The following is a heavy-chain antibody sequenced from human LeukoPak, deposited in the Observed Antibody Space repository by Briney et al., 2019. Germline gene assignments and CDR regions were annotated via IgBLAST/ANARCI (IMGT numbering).Heavy chain of an antibody. CDR1: GYTFTGYY. J-gene: IGHJ5*02. V-gene: IGHV1-2*02. CDR3: ARESYGILTGYPPHWFDP. D-gene: IGHD3-9*01. Sequence: ASVKVSCKASGYTFTGYYMHWVRQAPGQGLEWMGWINPNSGGTNYAQKFQGRVTMTRDTSISTAYMELSRLRSDDTAVYYCARESYGILTGYPPHWFDPWGQGTLVTVSS. CDR2: INPNSGGT.